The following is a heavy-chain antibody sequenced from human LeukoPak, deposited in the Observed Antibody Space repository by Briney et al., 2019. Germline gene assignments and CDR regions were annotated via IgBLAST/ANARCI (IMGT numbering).Heavy chain of an antibody. V-gene: IGHV3-48*03. CDR1: GFTFSSYE. D-gene: IGHD3-10*02. CDR2: ISSSGSTT. CDR3: ARDLCWGCFDD. J-gene: IGHJ4*02. Sequence: GGSLRLSCAASGFTFSSYEMNWVRQAPGKGLEWVSYISSSGSTTYYGDSVKGLFTISRDNSRNTLYLQMNSLRVDDTAVYYCARDLCWGCFDDWGQGNLVTVSS.